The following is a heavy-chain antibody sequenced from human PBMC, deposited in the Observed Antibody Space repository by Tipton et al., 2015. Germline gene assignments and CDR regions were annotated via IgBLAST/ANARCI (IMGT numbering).Heavy chain of an antibody. J-gene: IGHJ4*02. Sequence: GLVKPSETLSLTCAVSGYFISSGHFWGWVRQPPGMGLEWIASIHYGGNTHYNPSLMRRVTISVDTSKNQFSLTLNSVTAADTAFYYCARKPVVRGAYYYFDYWGQGTLVTVSS. D-gene: IGHD3-10*01. CDR2: IHYGGNT. CDR1: GYFISSGHF. CDR3: ARKPVVRGAYYYFDY. V-gene: IGHV4-38-2*01.